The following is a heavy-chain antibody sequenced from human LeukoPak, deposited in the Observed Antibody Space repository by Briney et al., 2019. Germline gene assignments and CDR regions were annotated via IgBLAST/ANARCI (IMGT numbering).Heavy chain of an antibody. CDR2: IYYTRTT. J-gene: IGHJ5*02. CDR3: ARATADSSGSYLALYNWFDP. V-gene: IGHV4-39*07. Sequence: SETLSLTCTVSGGSVSSSRYYWGWIRQSPGKGLEWIGTIYYTRTTYYNPSLNSRVTISLDTSQNQFSLKLNSVTAADTAMYYCARATADSSGSYLALYNWFDPWGQGTLVTVSS. D-gene: IGHD3-22*01. CDR1: GGSVSSSRYY.